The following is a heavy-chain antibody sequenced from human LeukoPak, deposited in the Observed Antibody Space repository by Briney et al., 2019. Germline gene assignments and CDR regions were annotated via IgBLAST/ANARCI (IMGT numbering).Heavy chain of an antibody. J-gene: IGHJ5*02. CDR2: IYYDGST. V-gene: IGHV4-59*01. D-gene: IGHD6-13*01. CDR1: GGSISTYY. CDR3: ARGGQQLAENWFDP. Sequence: SETLSLTCTVSGGSISTYYWSWIRQSPGKGLEWIGYIYYDGSTNYNPSLKSRVTISVDTSKNQFSLKLSSVTAADTAVYYCARGGQQLAENWFDPWGQGTLVTVSS.